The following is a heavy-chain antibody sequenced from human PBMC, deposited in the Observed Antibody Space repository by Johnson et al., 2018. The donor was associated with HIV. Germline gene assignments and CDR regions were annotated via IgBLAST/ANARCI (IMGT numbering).Heavy chain of an antibody. Sequence: QVHLVESGGGVVQPGGSLRLSCAASGFTFSSYGMHWVRQAPGKGLEWVAFIRYDGSNKYYADSVKGRFTISRDNSKNTLYLQMNSLRAEDTAVYYCARDWRGDSSGYYYFFSFDIWGQGTMVTVSS. D-gene: IGHD3-22*01. CDR1: GFTFSSYG. CDR3: ARDWRGDSSGYYYFFSFDI. V-gene: IGHV3-30*02. J-gene: IGHJ3*02. CDR2: IRYDGSNK.